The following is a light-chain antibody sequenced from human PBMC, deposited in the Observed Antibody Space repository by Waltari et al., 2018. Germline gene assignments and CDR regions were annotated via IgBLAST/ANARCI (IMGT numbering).Light chain of an antibody. CDR2: KDT. J-gene: IGLJ3*02. CDR3: QSADSSGTWV. Sequence: SYELTQPPSVSVSPGQTATITCSGDALPKQFAHWYHQKPGQAPVVVIYKDTERPSGIPWRFSGSSSGTTVTLTINGVQAEDEADYYCQSADSSGTWVFGGGTKLTVL. CDR1: ALPKQF. V-gene: IGLV3-25*03.